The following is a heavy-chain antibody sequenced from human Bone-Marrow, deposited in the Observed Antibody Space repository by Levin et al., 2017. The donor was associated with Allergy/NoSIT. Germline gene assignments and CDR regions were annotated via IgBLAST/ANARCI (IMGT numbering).Heavy chain of an antibody. CDR2: ISLDGNTQ. D-gene: IGHD2-15*01. CDR1: GFTFRNYA. V-gene: IGHV3-30*18. Sequence: PGGSLRLSCAVSGFTFRNYAMHWVRQAPGRGLEWVAFISLDGNTQYYADSVKGRFTVSRDNSNNTLHLQMNSLRVEDTAIYYCAKDTYTCSCGSCYCFDYTGQGALVTVSS. J-gene: IGHJ4*02. CDR3: AKDTYTCSCGSCYCFDY.